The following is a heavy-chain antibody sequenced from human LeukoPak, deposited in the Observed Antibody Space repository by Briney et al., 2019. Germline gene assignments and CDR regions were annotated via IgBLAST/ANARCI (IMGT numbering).Heavy chain of an antibody. CDR1: GFPFSSYS. D-gene: IGHD4-17*01. J-gene: IGHJ3*02. CDR3: ARDRDYGDYRDAFDI. V-gene: IGHV3-21*01. Sequence: GESLKISCAASGFPFSSYSMNWVRQAPGKGLEWVSSISSSSSSYIYYADSVKGRFTISRDNAKNSLYLQMNSLRAEDTAVYYCARDRDYGDYRDAFDIWGQGTMVTVSS. CDR2: ISSSSSSYI.